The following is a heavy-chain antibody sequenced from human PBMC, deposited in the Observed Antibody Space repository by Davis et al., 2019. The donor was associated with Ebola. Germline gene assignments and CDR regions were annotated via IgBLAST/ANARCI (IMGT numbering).Heavy chain of an antibody. CDR2: INHSGIT. CDR1: GVSFSGFY. D-gene: IGHD3-10*01. J-gene: IGHJ4*02. CDR3: ASDYGSGFFDY. Sequence: SETLSLTCAVYGVSFSGFYWSWIRQSPGKGLEWIGEINHSGITNYNPSLKSRVTISLNKSKNQFSLKVTSVTAADTAVYYCASDYGSGFFDYWGQGTLVTVSS. V-gene: IGHV4-34*01.